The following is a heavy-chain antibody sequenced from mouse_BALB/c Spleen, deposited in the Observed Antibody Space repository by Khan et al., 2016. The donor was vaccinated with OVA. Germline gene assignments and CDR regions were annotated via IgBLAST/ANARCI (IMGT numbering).Heavy chain of an antibody. V-gene: IGHV1-18*01. Sequence: EVQLQQSGPELVKPGASVKISCKTSGNTFTEYTLHWVKQSHGKSLEWIGVINPKNGDTSYNQKFKGKATLTVDKSSSTAYMEFRSLTSEDSAVYYWARGAGRYWGQGTSVTVSS. D-gene: IGHD3-3*01. CDR1: GNTFTEYT. CDR3: ARGAGRY. J-gene: IGHJ4*01. CDR2: INPKNGDT.